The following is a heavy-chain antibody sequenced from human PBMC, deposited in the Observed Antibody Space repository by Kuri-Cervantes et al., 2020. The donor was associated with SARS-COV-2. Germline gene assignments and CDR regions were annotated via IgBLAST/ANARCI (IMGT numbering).Heavy chain of an antibody. CDR1: GFTFSSYA. Sequence: GGSLRLSCAASGFTFSSYAMHWVRQAPGKGLEWVAVISYDGSNKYYADSVKGRFTISRDNSTNTLYLQMNSLRAEDTAVYYCARIANYYDSSGEEPYFDYWGQGTLVTVSS. CDR3: ARIANYYDSSGEEPYFDY. CDR2: ISYDGSNK. V-gene: IGHV3-30-3*01. D-gene: IGHD3-22*01. J-gene: IGHJ4*02.